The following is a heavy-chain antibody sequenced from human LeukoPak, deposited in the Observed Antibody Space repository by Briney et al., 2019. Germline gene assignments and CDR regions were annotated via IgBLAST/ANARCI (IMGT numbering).Heavy chain of an antibody. CDR3: AKEELWFGELQRGIDY. V-gene: IGHV3-30*02. CDR2: IRYDGSNK. J-gene: IGHJ4*02. Sequence: GGSLRLSCAESGFTFSSYGMHWVRQAPGKGLEWVAFIRYDGSNKYYADSVKGRFTISRDNSKNTLYLQMNSLRAEDTAVYYCAKEELWFGELQRGIDYWGQGTLVTVSS. CDR1: GFTFSSYG. D-gene: IGHD3-10*01.